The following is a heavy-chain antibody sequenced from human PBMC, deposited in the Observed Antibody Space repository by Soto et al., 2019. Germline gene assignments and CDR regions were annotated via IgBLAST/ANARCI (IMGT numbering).Heavy chain of an antibody. CDR2: ISSSGSTI. CDR3: ARVRITSDAFDI. J-gene: IGHJ3*02. CDR1: GFTFSSYE. V-gene: IGHV3-48*03. D-gene: IGHD3-10*01. Sequence: PVGSRRLSCAASGFTFSSYEMNWVRQAPGKGLEWVSYISSSGSTIYYADSVKGRFTISRDNAKNSLYLQMNSLRAEDTAVYYCARVRITSDAFDIWGQGTMVTVSS.